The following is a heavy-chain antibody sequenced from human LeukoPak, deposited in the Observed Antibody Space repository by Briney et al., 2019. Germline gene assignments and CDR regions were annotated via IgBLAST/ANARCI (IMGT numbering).Heavy chain of an antibody. D-gene: IGHD5-24*01. J-gene: IGHJ4*02. CDR3: ARVIEGSEFDY. CDR1: GGSISSYY. V-gene: IGHV4-59*01. CDR2: IYYSGST. Sequence: SETLSLTCTVSGGSISSYYWSWIRPPPGKGLEWIGYIYYSGSTNYNPSLKSRVTISVDTSKNQFSLKLSSVTAADTAVYYCARVIEGSEFDYWGQGTLVTVSS.